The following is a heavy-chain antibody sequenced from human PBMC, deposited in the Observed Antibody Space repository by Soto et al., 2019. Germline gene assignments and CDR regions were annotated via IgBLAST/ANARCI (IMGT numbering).Heavy chain of an antibody. CDR2: ISYDGTNK. J-gene: IGHJ4*02. V-gene: IGHV3-30*03. CDR1: GFTFTTYG. D-gene: IGHD6-19*01. CDR3: ARGTPYTTGWYYFDF. Sequence: QVQLVDSGGGVVQPGTSLRLSCAASGFTFTTYGMHWVRQAPDKGLEWVAVISYDGTNKFYEDSVDGRFTISRDNSKNTLFLQMNSLRPEDTAVYYCARGTPYTTGWYYFDFWGQGTLVTVSS.